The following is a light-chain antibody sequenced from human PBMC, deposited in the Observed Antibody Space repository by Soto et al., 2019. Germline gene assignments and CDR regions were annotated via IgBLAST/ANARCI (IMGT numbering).Light chain of an antibody. CDR3: YSIRDTTWV. CDR2: DVS. Sequence: QAVWTQPAALSGSPGQSITISCTGTTNDYVSWYQQHPGKAPKLMIYDVSYRPSGVSNRFSGSKSGSTASLTISGLQAEDEADYYCYSIRDTTWVFGGGTKVTVL. J-gene: IGLJ3*02. V-gene: IGLV2-14*03. CDR1: TNDY.